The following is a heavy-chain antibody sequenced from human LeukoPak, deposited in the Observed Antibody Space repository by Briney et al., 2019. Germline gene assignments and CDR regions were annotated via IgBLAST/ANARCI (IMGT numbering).Heavy chain of an antibody. D-gene: IGHD3-3*01. CDR3: ARDTSSSITIFGVVISPNYYYYGMDV. CDR1: GGTFSSYA. Sequence: ASVKVSCKASGGTFSSYAISWVRQAPGQGLEWMGWISAYNGNTNYAQKLQGRVTMTTDTSTSTAYMELRSLRSDDTAVYYCARDTSSSITIFGVVISPNYYYYGMDVWGQGTTVTVSS. V-gene: IGHV1-18*01. J-gene: IGHJ6*02. CDR2: ISAYNGNT.